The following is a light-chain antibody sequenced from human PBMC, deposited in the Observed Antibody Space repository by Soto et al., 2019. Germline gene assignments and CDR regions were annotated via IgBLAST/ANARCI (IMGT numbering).Light chain of an antibody. CDR2: AAT. CDR3: QQSDHSPMYT. Sequence: DIQMTQSPSSLSASVGDRVTITCRASQSISTSLNWYQQKPGIAPKLLIYAATTLQSGVPSRFRGSGSGTEFTLTISGLQPEDFATYYRQQSDHSPMYTFGQGTDLEIK. V-gene: IGKV1-39*01. CDR1: QSISTS. J-gene: IGKJ2*01.